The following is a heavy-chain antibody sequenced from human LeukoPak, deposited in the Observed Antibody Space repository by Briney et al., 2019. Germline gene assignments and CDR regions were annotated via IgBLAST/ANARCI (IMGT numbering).Heavy chain of an antibody. CDR2: IYYSGST. V-gene: IGHV4-31*11. CDR1: GGSFSGYY. CDR3: ARGTTDSIVVVTATYNWFDP. J-gene: IGHJ5*02. Sequence: PSETLSLTCAVYGGSFSGYYWGWIRQHPGKGLEWIGYIYYSGSTYYNPSLKSRVTISVDTSKNQFSLKLSSVTAADTAVYYCARGTTDSIVVVTATYNWFDPWGQGTLVTVSS. D-gene: IGHD2-21*02.